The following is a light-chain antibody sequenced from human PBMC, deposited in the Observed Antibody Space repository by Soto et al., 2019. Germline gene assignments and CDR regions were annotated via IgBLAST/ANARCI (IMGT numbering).Light chain of an antibody. V-gene: IGLV2-23*01. J-gene: IGLJ1*01. CDR3: CSYARTSTYV. CDR2: EDN. Sequence: QSVWTSPAPCFGPPGQSITFSSTETRGDVGSYNLVSWYQQHPGKAPKLMIYEDNKRPSGVSNRFSVSKSGYTASLTISGLQAEDEADYYCCSYARTSTYVFGSGTKLTVL. CDR1: RGDVGSYNL.